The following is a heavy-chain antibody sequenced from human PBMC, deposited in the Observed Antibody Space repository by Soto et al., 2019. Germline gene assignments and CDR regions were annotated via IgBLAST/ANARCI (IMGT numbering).Heavy chain of an antibody. Sequence: QVQLVQSGAEVKKPGASMKVSCKASGFPFTSYGISWVRQAPGQGLEWMGWVSAYNGNTHYAQKLQGRVTMTTDTSTTTAYMELRSLRSDDTDVYYCTRGGSSWQPHEDYWGQGTLVTVSS. CDR1: GFPFTSYG. CDR2: VSAYNGNT. D-gene: IGHD6-13*01. V-gene: IGHV1-18*01. J-gene: IGHJ4*02. CDR3: TRGGSSWQPHEDY.